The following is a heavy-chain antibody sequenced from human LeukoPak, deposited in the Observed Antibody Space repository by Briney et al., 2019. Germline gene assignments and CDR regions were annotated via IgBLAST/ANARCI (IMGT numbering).Heavy chain of an antibody. CDR2: IIPILGTA. V-gene: IGHV1-69*13. D-gene: IGHD3-22*01. CDR3: ARARSPKPAYDKQDAFDI. CDR1: GGTFSSYA. Sequence: SVKVSCKASGGTFSSYAISWVRQAPGQGLEWMGGIIPILGTANYAQKFQGRVTITADESTSTAYMELSSLRSEDTAVYYCARARSPKPAYDKQDAFDIWGQGTVVTVSS. J-gene: IGHJ3*02.